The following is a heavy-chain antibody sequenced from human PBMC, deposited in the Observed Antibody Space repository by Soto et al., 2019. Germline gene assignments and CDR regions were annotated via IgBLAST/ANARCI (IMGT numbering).Heavy chain of an antibody. CDR1: GYTFTSYY. J-gene: IGHJ5*02. CDR3: ARARSIAARPQAIDP. D-gene: IGHD6-6*01. Sequence: ASVKVSCKASGYTFTSYYMHWVRQAPGQGLEWMGIINPSGGSTSYAQKFQGRVTMTRDTSTSTVYMELSSLRSEDTAVYYCARARSIAARPQAIDPCGQGTLVTVSS. V-gene: IGHV1-46*01. CDR2: INPSGGST.